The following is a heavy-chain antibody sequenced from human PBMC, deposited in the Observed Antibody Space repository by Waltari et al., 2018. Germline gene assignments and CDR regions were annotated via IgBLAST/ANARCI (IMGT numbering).Heavy chain of an antibody. CDR2: INPSGGST. CDR1: GYTFTSYY. J-gene: IGHJ3*02. Sequence: QVQLVQSGAEVKKPGASVKVSCKASGYTFTSYYMHWVRQAPGQGLEWLGRINPSGGSTSYAQNFQGRVTMTRDTSTSTVYMELSSLRSEDTAVYYCATEEEDPIAARRPANAFDIWGQGTMVTVSS. V-gene: IGHV1-46*01. CDR3: ATEEEDPIAARRPANAFDI. D-gene: IGHD6-6*01.